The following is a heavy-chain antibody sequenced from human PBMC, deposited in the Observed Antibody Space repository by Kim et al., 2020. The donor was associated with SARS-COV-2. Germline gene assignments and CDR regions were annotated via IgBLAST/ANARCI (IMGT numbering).Heavy chain of an antibody. CDR1: GFTFDDYA. D-gene: IGHD6-19*01. V-gene: IGHV3-43*02. Sequence: GGSLRLSCAASGFTFDDYAMHWVRQAPGKGLEWVSLISGGGGSTYYADSVKGRFTISRDNSKNSLYLQMNSLRTEDTALYYCAKDILARYSRGWWGGYYYYGMDVWGQGTTVTVSS. CDR3: AKDILARYSRGWWGGYYYYGMDV. CDR2: ISGGGGST. J-gene: IGHJ6*02.